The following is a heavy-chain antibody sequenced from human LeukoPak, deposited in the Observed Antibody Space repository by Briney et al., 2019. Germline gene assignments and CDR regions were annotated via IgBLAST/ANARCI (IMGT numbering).Heavy chain of an antibody. CDR1: GFTFSNSA. D-gene: IGHD2-21*02. Sequence: PGGSLRLSCEASGFTFSNSAMSWVRQAPGEGLDWFSAISGGGDSTYYADSVKGRFTISRDNSKNTLYLQMNDMRAEDAAVYYCAKGSATVRPYYFDFWGQEILVSVSS. V-gene: IGHV3-23*01. CDR2: ISGGGDST. J-gene: IGHJ4*02. CDR3: AKGSATVRPYYFDF.